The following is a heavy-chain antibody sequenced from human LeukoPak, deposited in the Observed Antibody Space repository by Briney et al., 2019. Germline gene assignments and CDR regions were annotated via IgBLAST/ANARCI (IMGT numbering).Heavy chain of an antibody. CDR1: GFTFSSCG. V-gene: IGHV3-33*01. J-gene: IGHJ4*02. CDR2: VWYDGSDK. CDR3: ARVGSGYDFFDY. Sequence: PGGSLRLSCAASGFTFSSCGMNWVRQAPGKGLEWVAVVWYDGSDKYYADSVKGRFTISRDNSKNTLYLQMNSLRGEDTAVYYCARVGSGYDFFDYWGQGTLVTVSS. D-gene: IGHD3/OR15-3a*01.